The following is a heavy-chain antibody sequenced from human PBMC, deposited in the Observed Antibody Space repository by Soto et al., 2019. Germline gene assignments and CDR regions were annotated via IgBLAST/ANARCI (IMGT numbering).Heavy chain of an antibody. CDR2: INAGNGNT. D-gene: IGHD2-2*01. V-gene: IGHV1-3*01. J-gene: IGHJ1*01. CDR3: ASRFIGVIPQPIQH. Sequence: GASVKVSCKASGYTFTSYAMHWVRQAPGQRLEWMGWINAGNGNTKYPQKFQGRVTITRDTSASTAYMELSSLRSEDTAVYYCASRFIGVIPQPIQHWGQGTLVTVSS. CDR1: GYTFTSYA.